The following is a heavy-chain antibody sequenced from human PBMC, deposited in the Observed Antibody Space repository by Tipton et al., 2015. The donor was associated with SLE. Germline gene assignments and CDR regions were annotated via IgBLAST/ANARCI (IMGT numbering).Heavy chain of an antibody. Sequence: TLSLTCTVSGGSISSYYWSWIRQPPGMGLEWIGYIEDNGSSDYNPSLKSRVTISLDTSKNQFSLRLSSVTAADTAVYYCARHPTYFDYWGQGTLVTVSS. V-gene: IGHV4-59*08. CDR1: GGSISSYY. J-gene: IGHJ4*02. CDR2: IEDNGSS. CDR3: ARHPTYFDY.